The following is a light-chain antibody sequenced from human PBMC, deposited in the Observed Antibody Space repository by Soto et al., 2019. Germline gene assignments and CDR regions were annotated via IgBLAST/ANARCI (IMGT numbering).Light chain of an antibody. J-gene: IGKJ2*01. CDR2: LTS. CDR3: QQYDSVPYT. Sequence: DIQMTQSPSSLSASVGDRVTITCQASQDIIKSLNWYQQKPGQAPKLLIYLTSNLERGVPSRFSGSGSGTHFSLTISSLQPADFATYFCQQYDSVPYTFGQGTMLDMK. V-gene: IGKV1-33*01. CDR1: QDIIKS.